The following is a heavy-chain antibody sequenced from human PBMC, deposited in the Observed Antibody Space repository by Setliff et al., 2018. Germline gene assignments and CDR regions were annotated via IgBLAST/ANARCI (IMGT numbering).Heavy chain of an antibody. CDR2: IIPILGIA. D-gene: IGHD6-19*01. Sequence: SVKVSCKASGGTFSSYAISWVRQAPGQGLEWMGGIIPILGIANYAQKFQGRVTITADESTSTAYMELSSLRSEDTAVYYCAREVRSSGWYGEDAFDIWGQGTMVTVS. CDR3: AREVRSSGWYGEDAFDI. J-gene: IGHJ3*02. CDR1: GGTFSSYA. V-gene: IGHV1-69*10.